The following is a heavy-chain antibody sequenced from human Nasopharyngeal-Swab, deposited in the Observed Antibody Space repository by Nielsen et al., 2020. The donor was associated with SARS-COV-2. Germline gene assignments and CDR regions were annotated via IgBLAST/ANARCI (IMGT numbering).Heavy chain of an antibody. Sequence: SETLSLTCTVSGDSISLAAFYWSWIRQYPGKGLEWIGYIYYSGNTYYNPSLESRVSISVDTSEHRFSLKLSSVTAADTAVYYCARATVEMPTITYWYFDLWGRGTLVAVSS. CDR1: GDSISLAAFY. CDR2: IYYSGNT. CDR3: ARATVEMPTITYWYFDL. J-gene: IGHJ2*01. D-gene: IGHD5-24*01. V-gene: IGHV4-31*03.